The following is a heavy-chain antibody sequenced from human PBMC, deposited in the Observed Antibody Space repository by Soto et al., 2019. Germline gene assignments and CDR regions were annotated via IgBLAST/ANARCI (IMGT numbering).Heavy chain of an antibody. D-gene: IGHD3-22*01. CDR3: ARDQSNYYDSSIGFDP. V-gene: IGHV4-31*03. CDR1: GGSISSGGYY. Sequence: QVQLQESGPGLVKPSRTLSLTCTVSGGSISSGGYYWSWIRQHPGKGLEWIGYIYYSGSTYYNPSLKSRVTISVDTSKNQFSLKLSSVTAADTAVYYCARDQSNYYDSSIGFDPWGQGTLVTVSS. CDR2: IYYSGST. J-gene: IGHJ5*02.